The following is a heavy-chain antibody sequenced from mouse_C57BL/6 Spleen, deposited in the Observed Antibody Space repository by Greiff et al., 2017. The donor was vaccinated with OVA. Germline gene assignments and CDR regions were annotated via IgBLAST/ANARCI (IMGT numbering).Heavy chain of an antibody. D-gene: IGHD4-1*01. CDR2: IDPSDSET. J-gene: IGHJ3*01. CDR1: GYTFTSYW. V-gene: IGHV1-52*01. CDR3: AREETGTPFAY. Sequence: QVQLQQPGAELVRPGSSVKLSCKASGYTFTSYWMHWVKQRPIQGLEWIGNIDPSDSETHYNQKFKDKATLTVDKSSSTAYMQLSSLTSEDSAVYYCAREETGTPFAYWGKGTLVTVSA.